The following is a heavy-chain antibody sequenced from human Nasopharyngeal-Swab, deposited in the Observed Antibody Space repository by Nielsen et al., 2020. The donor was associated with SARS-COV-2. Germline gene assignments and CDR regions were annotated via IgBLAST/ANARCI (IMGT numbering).Heavy chain of an antibody. D-gene: IGHD2-2*01. Sequence: GSLRLSCGLTGASFSGYYWGWIRQPPGKGLEWIGDITRSGNTNYNPALRSRVTISVATSKGEFSLKLTSVTAADMAIYFCARVNNGGGIVPASYSFFMDVWGKGTSVAVSS. CDR3: ARVNNGGGIVPASYSFFMDV. CDR1: GASFSGYY. J-gene: IGHJ6*03. CDR2: ITRSGNT. V-gene: IGHV4-34*01.